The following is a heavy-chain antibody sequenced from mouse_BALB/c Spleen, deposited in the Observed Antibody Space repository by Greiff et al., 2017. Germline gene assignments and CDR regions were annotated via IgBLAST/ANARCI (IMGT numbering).Heavy chain of an antibody. CDR2: IYPGSGST. Sequence: LQQPGSELVRPGASVKLSCKASGYTFTSYWMHWVKQRPGQGLEWIGNIYPGSGSTNYDEKFKSKATLTVDTSSSTAYMQLSSLTSEDSAVYYCLLWEKGYWGQGTTLTVSS. CDR1: GYTFTSYW. D-gene: IGHD2-1*01. CDR3: LLWEKGY. V-gene: IGHV1S22*01. J-gene: IGHJ2*01.